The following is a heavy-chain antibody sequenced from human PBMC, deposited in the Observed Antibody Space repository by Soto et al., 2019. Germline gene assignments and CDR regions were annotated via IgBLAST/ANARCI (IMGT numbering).Heavy chain of an antibody. Sequence: GGSLRLSCTASEITLNIYWMHWIRQAPGKGLVWVSRINPESTTLTYADSVTGRFTISRDSAKNTLYLQMNGLSAEDTAIYFCARDFAYFDSRGQGTLVTVSS. CDR1: EITLNIYW. D-gene: IGHD3-3*01. V-gene: IGHV3-74*01. CDR2: INPESTTL. CDR3: ARDFAYFDS. J-gene: IGHJ4*02.